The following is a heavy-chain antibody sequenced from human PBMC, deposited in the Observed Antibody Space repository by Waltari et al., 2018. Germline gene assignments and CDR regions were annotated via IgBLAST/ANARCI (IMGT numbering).Heavy chain of an antibody. J-gene: IGHJ5*02. CDR3: AKDFSSVLGGWFDP. D-gene: IGHD3-22*01. Sequence: QVRLQESGPGLVEPSQTLSLTCSVSGDSISSGAYQWAWIRQRPGEGLEWIGNLHHDGRNSYNPSLKTRVSISEDRSKNHFSLRLASVTAADTALYFCAKDFSSVLGGWFDPWGQGILVTVSS. CDR1: GDSISSGAYQ. CDR2: LHHDGRN. V-gene: IGHV4-30-2*01.